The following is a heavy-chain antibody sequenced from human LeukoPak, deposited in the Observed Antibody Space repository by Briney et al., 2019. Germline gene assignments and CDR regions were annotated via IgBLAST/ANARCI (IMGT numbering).Heavy chain of an antibody. Sequence: GGSLRLSCAASGFTFDDYVMHWVRQAPGKGLEWVSGISWNSGSIGYADSVKGRFTISRDNAKNSLYLQMNSLRAEDMALYYCARIPGSIAVAGTQYYFDYWGQGTLVTVSS. J-gene: IGHJ4*02. CDR2: ISWNSGSI. V-gene: IGHV3-9*03. CDR3: ARIPGSIAVAGTQYYFDY. CDR1: GFTFDDYV. D-gene: IGHD6-19*01.